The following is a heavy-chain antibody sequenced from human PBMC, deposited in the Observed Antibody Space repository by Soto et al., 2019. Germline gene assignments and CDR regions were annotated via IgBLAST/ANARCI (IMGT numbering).Heavy chain of an antibody. CDR1: GFSFTGYY. CDR3: AKNLTRQLAYWLDP. J-gene: IGHJ5*02. V-gene: IGHV1-2*02. CDR2: INAHSGGT. D-gene: IGHD6-6*01. Sequence: ASVKVSCKASGFSFTGYYIHWLRQAPGQGLEWMGWINAHSGGTEYAQKFQGRVTLTRDTSIATAYLTLTSLTSDDTALYYCAKNLTRQLAYWLDPWGQGTQVTVSS.